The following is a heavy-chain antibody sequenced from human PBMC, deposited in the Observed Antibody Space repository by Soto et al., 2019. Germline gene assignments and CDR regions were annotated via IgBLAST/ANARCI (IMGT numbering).Heavy chain of an antibody. Sequence: GESLKISCKGSGYSFTSYWIGWVRQMPGKGLEWMGIIYPGDSDTRYSPSFQGQVTMSVDESNNTAYLHWSSLKASDTAMYYCARQGSNGAYYYYGMDVWGQGTTVTVSS. J-gene: IGHJ6*02. CDR1: GYSFTSYW. CDR2: IYPGDSDT. CDR3: ARQGSNGAYYYYGMDV. D-gene: IGHD2-8*01. V-gene: IGHV5-51*01.